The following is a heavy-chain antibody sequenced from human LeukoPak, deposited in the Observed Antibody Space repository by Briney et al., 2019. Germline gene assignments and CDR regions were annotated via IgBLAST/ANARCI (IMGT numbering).Heavy chain of an antibody. Sequence: ASVKVSCKASGYTFTGYYMHWVRQAPGQGLEWMGWINPNSGGTNYAQKFQGRVTMTRDTSISTAYMELSSLRSEDTAVYYCARGLWGRLRDLTRYYYYYMDVWGKGTTVTVSS. V-gene: IGHV1-2*02. CDR3: ARGLWGRLRDLTRYYYYYMDV. CDR2: INPNSGGT. D-gene: IGHD4-17*01. J-gene: IGHJ6*03. CDR1: GYTFTGYY.